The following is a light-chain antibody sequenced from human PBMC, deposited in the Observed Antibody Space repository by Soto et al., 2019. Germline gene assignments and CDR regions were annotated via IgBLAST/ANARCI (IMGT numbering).Light chain of an antibody. CDR3: QQVKTYPRT. CDR1: QSISSW. J-gene: IGKJ4*01. CDR2: EES. V-gene: IGKV1-5*01. Sequence: DSQMSQSPSTLSASVGDRVTITCRASQSISSWLAWYQQKPGKPPKLLIYEESTLHSGVPSRFSGRKSGTQFTLTIDSLQPEDFATYYCQQVKTYPRTFGGGTKVDIK.